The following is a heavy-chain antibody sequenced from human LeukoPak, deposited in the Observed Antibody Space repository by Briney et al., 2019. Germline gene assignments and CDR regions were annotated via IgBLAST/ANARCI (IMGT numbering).Heavy chain of an antibody. D-gene: IGHD1-26*01. Sequence: PSETLSLTCTVSGGSISSSSYYWGWIRQPPGKGLEWNGNLNYSRSTYYHPPLKSRVTISVDTSKNQFSLKLSSVTAADTAVYYCARHLVGATDYWGQGTLVTVSS. CDR3: ARHLVGATDY. J-gene: IGHJ4*02. CDR2: LNYSRST. V-gene: IGHV4-39*01. CDR1: GGSISSSSYY.